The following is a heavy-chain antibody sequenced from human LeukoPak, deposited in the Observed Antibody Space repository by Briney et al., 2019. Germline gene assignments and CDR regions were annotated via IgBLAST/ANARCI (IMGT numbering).Heavy chain of an antibody. Sequence: GGSLRLSCAASGFTFSSYSMNWVRQAPGKGLEWVSAISGSGGSTYYADSVKGRSTISRDNSKNTLYLQMNSLRAEDTAVYYCARDDIAAATDAFDIWGQGTMVTVSS. V-gene: IGHV3-23*01. CDR1: GFTFSSYS. D-gene: IGHD6-13*01. CDR2: ISGSGGST. J-gene: IGHJ3*02. CDR3: ARDDIAAATDAFDI.